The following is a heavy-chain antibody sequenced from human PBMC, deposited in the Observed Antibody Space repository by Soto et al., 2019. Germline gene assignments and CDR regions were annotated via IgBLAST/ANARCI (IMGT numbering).Heavy chain of an antibody. Sequence: GESLKISCKGSGYSFTSYWISCVRQMPGKGLEWMGRIDPSDSYTNYSPSFQGHVTISADKSISTAYLQWSSLKASDTAMYYCARRRSSTLYYYYYYGMDVWGQGTTVTVSS. V-gene: IGHV5-10-1*01. D-gene: IGHD6-13*01. CDR2: IDPSDSYT. CDR3: ARRRSSTLYYYYYYGMDV. CDR1: GYSFTSYW. J-gene: IGHJ6*02.